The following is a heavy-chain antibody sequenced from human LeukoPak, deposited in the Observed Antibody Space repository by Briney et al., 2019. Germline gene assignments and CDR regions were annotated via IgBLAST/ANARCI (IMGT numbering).Heavy chain of an antibody. CDR2: IHHSGGT. J-gene: IGHJ6*02. CDR1: GGSINSYY. V-gene: IGHV4-59*12. D-gene: IGHD3-10*01. CDR3: ARERYYYGSGSYYGPYYYYGMDV. Sequence: PSETLSLTCTVSGGSINSYYWSWIRQPPGKGLEWIGYIHHSGGTNHNPSLKSRVTISSDTSKNQFSLKLSSVTAADTAVYYCARERYYYGSGSYYGPYYYYGMDVWGQGTTVTVSS.